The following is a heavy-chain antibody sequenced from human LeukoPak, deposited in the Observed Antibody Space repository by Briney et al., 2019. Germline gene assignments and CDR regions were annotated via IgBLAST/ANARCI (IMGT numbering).Heavy chain of an antibody. V-gene: IGHV4-4*02. CDR3: ATYLDGSGYRFDY. CDR1: GGSITTNKW. J-gene: IGHJ4*02. CDR2: TRPSESS. D-gene: IGHD3-22*01. Sequence: SETLSLTCDVSGGSITTNKWWSWVRQPPGQGLEWIGETRPSESSNYNPSLKSRLSISIDKSKNQFSLHLSSVTAADTAVYYCATYLDGSGYRFDYWGQGALVTVSS.